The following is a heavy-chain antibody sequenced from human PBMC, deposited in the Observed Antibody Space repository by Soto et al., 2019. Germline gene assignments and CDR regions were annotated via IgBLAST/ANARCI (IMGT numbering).Heavy chain of an antibody. J-gene: IGHJ4*02. D-gene: IGHD2-8*01. V-gene: IGHV4-4*02. Sequence: NPSETLSLTCAVSGVSISSGNWWTWVRQTPQRGLEYIGEIFHDGTANYYPSFERRVAISVDTSKNQFSLKPTSVTAADTAIYFCARLVYDTRLNYMYFDFWGQGALVTVSS. CDR3: ARLVYDTRLNYMYFDF. CDR2: IFHDGTA. CDR1: GVSISSGNW.